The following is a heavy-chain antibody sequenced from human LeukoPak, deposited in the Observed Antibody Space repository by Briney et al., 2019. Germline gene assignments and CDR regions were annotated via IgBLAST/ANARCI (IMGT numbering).Heavy chain of an antibody. Sequence: PGGSLRLSCAASGFTFSSYWMHWVRQAPGKGLVWVSRVTGDGRSTMYADSVKGRFTISRDSAKNTLYLQMNSLRDEDTAVYYCARNVTYRMDVWGQGTTVTVSS. CDR3: ARNVTYRMDV. CDR2: VTGDGRST. V-gene: IGHV3-74*03. J-gene: IGHJ6*02. D-gene: IGHD2-21*02. CDR1: GFTFSSYW.